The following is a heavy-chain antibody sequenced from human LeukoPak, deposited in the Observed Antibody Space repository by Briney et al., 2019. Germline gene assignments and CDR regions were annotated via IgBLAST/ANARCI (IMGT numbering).Heavy chain of an antibody. J-gene: IGHJ6*02. D-gene: IGHD3-10*01. CDR2: IIPILGIA. Sequence: ASVKVSCKASGGTFSSYAISGVRQAPGQGLEWMGRIIPILGIANYAQKFQGRVTITADKCTSTAYMELSSLRSEDTAVYYCARDQCTTVRGGKECYYYYGMDVWGQGTTVTVSS. CDR3: ARDQCTTVRGGKECYYYYGMDV. V-gene: IGHV1-69*04. CDR1: GGTFSSYA.